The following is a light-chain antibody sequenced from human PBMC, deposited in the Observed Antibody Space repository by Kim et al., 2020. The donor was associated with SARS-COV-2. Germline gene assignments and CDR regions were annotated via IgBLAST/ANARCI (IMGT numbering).Light chain of an antibody. CDR1: QTISSSY. CDR3: QQYDRSPWT. Sequence: SPGERATLSCRASQTISSSYLGWYQQKPGQAPRRLIYGASSRAAGIPDRFSGSGSGTDFTLTISRLEPEDSAVYYCQQYDRSPWTFGQGTKVDIK. J-gene: IGKJ1*01. CDR2: GAS. V-gene: IGKV3-20*01.